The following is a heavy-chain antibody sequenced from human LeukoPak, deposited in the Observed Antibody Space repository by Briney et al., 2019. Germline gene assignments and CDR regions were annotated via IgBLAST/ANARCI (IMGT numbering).Heavy chain of an antibody. D-gene: IGHD2-21*01. CDR3: AKESLPYCGGDCYWPADY. J-gene: IGHJ4*02. Sequence: GGSLRLSCAASGFTFSSYGMHWVRQAPGKGLEWVAFIRYDGSNKYYAGSVKGRFTISRDNSKNTVYLQMNSLRAEDTAVYYCAKESLPYCGGDCYWPADYWGQGTLVTVSS. CDR1: GFTFSSYG. V-gene: IGHV3-30*02. CDR2: IRYDGSNK.